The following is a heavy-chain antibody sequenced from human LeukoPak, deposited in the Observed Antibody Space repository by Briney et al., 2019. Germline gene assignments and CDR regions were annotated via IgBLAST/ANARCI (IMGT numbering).Heavy chain of an antibody. Sequence: SVKVSCKASGGTFSSYAISWVRQAPGQGLEWMGRIIPIFGTANYAQKFQGRVTITTDESTSTAYMELSSLRAEDTAVYYCARDRWHIVGGDFGAFDIWGQGTMVTVSS. CDR3: ARDRWHIVGGDFGAFDI. J-gene: IGHJ3*02. D-gene: IGHD2-21*02. V-gene: IGHV1-69*05. CDR2: IIPIFGTA. CDR1: GGTFSSYA.